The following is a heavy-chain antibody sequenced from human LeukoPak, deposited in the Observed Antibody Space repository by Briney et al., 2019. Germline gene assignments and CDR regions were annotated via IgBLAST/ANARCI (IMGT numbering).Heavy chain of an antibody. D-gene: IGHD2-15*01. Sequence: SQTLSLTCTVSGGSISSGDYYWSWIRQPPGKGLEYIGYFNYCGATAYNPSLKSRTTISVDTSNNQFSLRLSSVTAADTAVYYCARAPLGFCSGGTCKRYFDYWGQGTLVTVSS. J-gene: IGHJ4*02. V-gene: IGHV4-30-4*01. CDR2: FNYCGAT. CDR1: GGSISSGDYY. CDR3: ARAPLGFCSGGTCKRYFDY.